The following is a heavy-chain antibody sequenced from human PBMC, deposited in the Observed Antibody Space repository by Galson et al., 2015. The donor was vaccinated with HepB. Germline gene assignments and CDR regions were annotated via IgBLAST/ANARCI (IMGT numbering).Heavy chain of an antibody. CDR1: GFTLSGHW. J-gene: IGHJ4*02. V-gene: IGHV3-74*01. Sequence: SLRLSCAASGFTLSGHWMHWVRQAPGKGLVWVSRIDTDGSSTSYADSVKGRFTISRDNAKNTLYLQMNSLRAEDTAVYYCAKDQRATVTPYYFDYWGQGTLVTVSS. CDR2: IDTDGSST. D-gene: IGHD4-11*01. CDR3: AKDQRATVTPYYFDY.